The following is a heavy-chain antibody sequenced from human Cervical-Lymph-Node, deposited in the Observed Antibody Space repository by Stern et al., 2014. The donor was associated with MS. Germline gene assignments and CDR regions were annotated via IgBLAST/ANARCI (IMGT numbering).Heavy chain of an antibody. J-gene: IGHJ4*02. CDR1: GYTFTSYW. CDR3: ARQRYFDY. Sequence: EVQLVESGAEVKKPGESLKISCQASGYTFTSYWIGGVRQMPGKGLEWIAIIFPGGSGIRYSPSFQGQVPIPADKSSSPAYLQWNNLKASDTAIYYCARQRYFDYWGQGTLVTVSS. CDR2: IFPGGSGI. V-gene: IGHV5-51*01.